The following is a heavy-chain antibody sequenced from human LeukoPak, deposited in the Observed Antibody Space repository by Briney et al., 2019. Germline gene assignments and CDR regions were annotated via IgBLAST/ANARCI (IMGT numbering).Heavy chain of an antibody. V-gene: IGHV3-21*01. CDR2: ISSGSSYI. CDR3: AAEREWLRIDY. CDR1: GFTFSTYS. Sequence: KTRGSLRLSCAASGFTFSTYSMSWVRQAPGRGLEWVSSISSGSSYIFYADSVKGRFTISRDNAKNSLYLQMNSLRAEDMAVYYCAAEREWLRIDYWGQGSLVTVSS. J-gene: IGHJ4*02. D-gene: IGHD5-12*01.